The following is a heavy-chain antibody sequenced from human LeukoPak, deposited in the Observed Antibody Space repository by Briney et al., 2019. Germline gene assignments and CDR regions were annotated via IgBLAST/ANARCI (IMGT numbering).Heavy chain of an antibody. CDR1: GFTFSNAW. D-gene: IGHD1-1*01. CDR2: IESKTDGGTT. Sequence: PGGSLRLSCAASGFTFSNAWMNWVRQAPGKGLEWVGRIESKTDGGTTDYAAPVKGRFTISRDDSKNTLYLQMNSLKTEDTAVYYCTTGGGENYVFNWWGQGTLVTVSS. J-gene: IGHJ4*02. CDR3: TTGGGENYVFNW. V-gene: IGHV3-15*07.